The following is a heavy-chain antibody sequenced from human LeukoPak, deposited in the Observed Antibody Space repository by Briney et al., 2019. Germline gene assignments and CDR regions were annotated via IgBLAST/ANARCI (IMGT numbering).Heavy chain of an antibody. D-gene: IGHD3-9*01. J-gene: IGHJ5*02. CDR3: ARDLGLTISDNWFDP. V-gene: IGHV4-38-2*02. CDR2: IYHTGAT. Sequence: PSETLTLTCAASGCSISNGYFWVCLRQPPGKGLEWTGSIYHTGATYYPPSLRSPVTISVDTSKNQFPLELNPVTADDTAVYYCARDLGLTISDNWFDPWGQGTLVTVSS. CDR1: GCSISNGYF.